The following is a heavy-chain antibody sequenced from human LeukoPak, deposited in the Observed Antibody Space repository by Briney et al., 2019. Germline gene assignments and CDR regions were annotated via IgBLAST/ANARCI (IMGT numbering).Heavy chain of an antibody. CDR3: ARVPDYGGPWFDP. V-gene: IGHV4-59*01. D-gene: IGHD4-17*01. J-gene: IGHJ5*02. CDR2: IYYSGST. CDR1: GGSISSYH. Sequence: PSETLSLTCTVSGGSISSYHWSWIPQPPGNGLEWIGYIYYSGSTNFNPSLKSRVTISVDTSKNQFSLKLSSVTAADTAVYYFARVPDYGGPWFDPWGQGTLVTVSS.